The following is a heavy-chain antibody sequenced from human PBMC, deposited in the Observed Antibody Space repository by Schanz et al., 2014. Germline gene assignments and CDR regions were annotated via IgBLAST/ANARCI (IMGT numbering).Heavy chain of an antibody. J-gene: IGHJ4*02. D-gene: IGHD2-8*02. V-gene: IGHV3-48*01. CDR3: AKTLFPGGTQTFGN. CDR1: GFTFSSYS. Sequence: EVQLVESGGGLVQPGGSLRLSCTASGFTFSSYSMNWVRQAPGKGLEWVSYISGSSRTIYYADSMKGRFTVSRDNAENALYLQMNSLRAEDTAVYYCAKTLFPGGTQTFGNWGRGTLVTVSS. CDR2: ISGSSRTI.